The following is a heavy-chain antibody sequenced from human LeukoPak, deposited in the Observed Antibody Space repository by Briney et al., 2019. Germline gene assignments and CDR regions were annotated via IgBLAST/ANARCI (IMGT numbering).Heavy chain of an antibody. D-gene: IGHD3-22*01. Sequence: GGSLRLSCAASGFTFGNYAIHWVRQAPDKGLEWVAVISYDGSNKYYANSVKGRFVISRDNSKNTLYLQMNSLRAEDTAVYYCARRGGGNYYDSSGYYVDYWGQGTLVTVSS. J-gene: IGHJ4*02. CDR2: ISYDGSNK. CDR1: GFTFGNYA. V-gene: IGHV3-30*09. CDR3: ARRGGGNYYDSSGYYVDY.